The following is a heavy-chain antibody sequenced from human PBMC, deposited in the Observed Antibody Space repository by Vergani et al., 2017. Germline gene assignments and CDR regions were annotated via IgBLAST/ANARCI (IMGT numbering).Heavy chain of an antibody. Sequence: QITLKESGPTLVKPTQTLTLTCTFSGFSLSASGVGVGWIRQPPGKALEWLALIYWDDDKRYSPSLKSRLTITKDTSKNQVVLTMTNMDPVDTATYYCARQEGYSSGWYGFDYWGQGTLVTVSS. CDR2: IYWDDDK. V-gene: IGHV2-5*02. J-gene: IGHJ4*02. CDR3: ARQEGYSSGWYGFDY. D-gene: IGHD6-19*01. CDR1: GFSLSASGVG.